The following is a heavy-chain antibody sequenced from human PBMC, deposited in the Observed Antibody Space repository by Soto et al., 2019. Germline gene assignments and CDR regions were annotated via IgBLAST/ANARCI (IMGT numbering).Heavy chain of an antibody. CDR3: ARNDMGYDSSGYYVTEPYYFDY. CDR2: IYYSGST. V-gene: IGHV4-39*01. Sequence: KSSETLSLTCTVSGGSISSSSYYWGWIRQPPGKGLEWIGSIYYSGSTYYNPSLKSRVTISVDTSKNQFSLKLSSVTAADTAVYYCARNDMGYDSSGYYVTEPYYFDYWGQGTLVTVSS. D-gene: IGHD3-22*01. CDR1: GGSISSSSYY. J-gene: IGHJ4*02.